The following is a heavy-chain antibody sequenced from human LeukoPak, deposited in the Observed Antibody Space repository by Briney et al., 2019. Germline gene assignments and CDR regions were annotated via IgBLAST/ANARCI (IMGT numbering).Heavy chain of an antibody. Sequence: SETLSLTCAVSGYSISSGFYWGWIRQPPGKGREWIGTIHHSGSTYYNPSLKSRLTISVDTSKNQFSLKLSSVTAADTAVYYCARGLESYSGNYYFDYWGQGTLVTVSS. J-gene: IGHJ4*02. V-gene: IGHV4-38-2*01. D-gene: IGHD1-26*01. CDR3: ARGLESYSGNYYFDY. CDR1: GYSISSGFY. CDR2: IHHSGST.